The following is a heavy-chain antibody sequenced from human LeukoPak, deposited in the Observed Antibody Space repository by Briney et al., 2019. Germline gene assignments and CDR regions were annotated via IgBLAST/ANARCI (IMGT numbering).Heavy chain of an antibody. CDR1: GGSISSGGYY. CDR2: IYYSGST. CDR3: ARVVRTVAPPGSYYYGMDV. D-gene: IGHD4-23*01. V-gene: IGHV4-31*03. J-gene: IGHJ6*02. Sequence: SETLSLTCTVSGGSISSGGYYRRWIRQHPGKGLEWIVYIYYSGSTYYNPSLKSRVTISVDTSKNQFSLKLSSVTAADTAVYYCARVVRTVAPPGSYYYGMDVWGQGTTVTVSS.